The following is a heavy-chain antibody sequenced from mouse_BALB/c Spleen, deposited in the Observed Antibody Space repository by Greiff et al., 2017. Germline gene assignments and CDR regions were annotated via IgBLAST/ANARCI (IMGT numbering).Heavy chain of an antibody. J-gene: IGHJ4*01. CDR1: GDSITRGY. V-gene: IGHV3-8*02. CDR2: ISYSGST. Sequence: EVHLVESGPGLVKPSPTLSLSCSASGDSITRGYWNWIRKFPGHTLEYMGYISYSGSTYYNPSLKSRTSITRDTSKTQYSLQLHSVTTEDTATYYCARYGGYAMDYWGQGTSVTVSS. CDR3: ARYGGYAMDY.